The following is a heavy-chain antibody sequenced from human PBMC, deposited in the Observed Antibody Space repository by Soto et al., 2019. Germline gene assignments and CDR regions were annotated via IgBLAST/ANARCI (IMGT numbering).Heavy chain of an antibody. Sequence: EVQLLESGGGLVQPGGSLRLSCAASGFTFSSYAMSWVRQAPGKGLEWVSDISGSGGSTYYADSVKGRFTISRDNSKNTLFMQLERRRAEDTAVYYCANMVTTVSFSLSEWGQGTLVTVSS. CDR3: ANMVTTVSFSLSE. CDR2: ISGSGGST. V-gene: IGHV3-23*01. CDR1: GFTFSSYA. J-gene: IGHJ1*01. D-gene: IGHD4-17*01.